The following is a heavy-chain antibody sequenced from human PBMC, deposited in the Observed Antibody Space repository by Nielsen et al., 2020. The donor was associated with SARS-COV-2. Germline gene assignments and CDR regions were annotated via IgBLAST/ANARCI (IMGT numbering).Heavy chain of an antibody. Sequence: SVKVSCKASGGTFSSYAISWVRQAPGQGLEWMGRIIPILGIANYAQKFQGRVTITADKSTSTAYMELSSLRSEDTAVYYCARDRPEMATILEGPSFDYWGQGTLVTFSS. CDR2: IIPILGIA. V-gene: IGHV1-69*04. CDR3: ARDRPEMATILEGPSFDY. J-gene: IGHJ4*02. D-gene: IGHD5-24*01. CDR1: GGTFSSYA.